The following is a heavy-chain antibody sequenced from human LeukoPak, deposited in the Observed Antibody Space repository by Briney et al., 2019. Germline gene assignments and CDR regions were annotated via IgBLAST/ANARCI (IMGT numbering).Heavy chain of an antibody. Sequence: ASVKVSCKPSGYTFTNYGISWVRQAPGLGLEWMGWISAYNGITNYAQKVQGRVTMTTDTSTSTAYMELRSLRFDDTAVYYCARDQSVRLLQTSSTYFKHVFAIWGQGSMVTVSS. CDR2: ISAYNGIT. V-gene: IGHV1-18*01. J-gene: IGHJ3*02. CDR1: GYTFTNYG. D-gene: IGHD6-13*01. CDR3: ARDQSVRLLQTSSTYFKHVFAI.